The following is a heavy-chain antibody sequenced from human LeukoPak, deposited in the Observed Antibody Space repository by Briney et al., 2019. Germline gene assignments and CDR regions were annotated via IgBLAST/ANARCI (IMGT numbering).Heavy chain of an antibody. Sequence: GGSLRLSCAASGITFSRFWMSWVRQAPGKGLQWVANINQDGSEKHYVDSVKGRFTISRDNAENSLYLQMNSLRAEDTAVYYCARDRRVGFLEWLLSSDDIKTKPQHDYGMDVWGQGTTVTVSS. J-gene: IGHJ6*02. CDR3: ARDRRVGFLEWLLSSDDIKTKPQHDYGMDV. D-gene: IGHD3-3*02. CDR2: INQDGSEK. CDR1: GITFSRFW. V-gene: IGHV3-7*03.